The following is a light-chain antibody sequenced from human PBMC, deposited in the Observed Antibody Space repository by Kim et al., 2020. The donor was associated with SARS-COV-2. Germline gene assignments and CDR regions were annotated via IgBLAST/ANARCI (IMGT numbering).Light chain of an antibody. V-gene: IGKV1-39*01. CDR2: AAS. J-gene: IGKJ3*01. CDR3: QQSYITPFT. CDR1: QSISSH. Sequence: DIQMTQSPSSLSASVGDRVTITCRTTQSISSHLNWYQQKPGRDPKLLISAASTLQGGVPSRFSGSGSETDFTLTISSLQPDDFATYFCQQSYITPFTFGPGTKVDIK.